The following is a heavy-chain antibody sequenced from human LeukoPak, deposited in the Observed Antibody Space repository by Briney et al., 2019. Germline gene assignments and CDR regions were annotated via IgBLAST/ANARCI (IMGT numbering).Heavy chain of an antibody. V-gene: IGHV4-34*01. J-gene: IGHJ4*02. CDR1: GGSFSGYY. CDR3: ARDGGKNGDYVYYFDY. CDR2: INHSGST. Sequence: SETLSLTFAVYGGSFSGYYWSWIRQPPGKGLEWIGEINHSGSTNYNPSLKSRVTISVDTSKNQFSLRLSSVTAADTAVYYCARDGGKNGDYVYYFDYWGQGTLVTVSS. D-gene: IGHD4-17*01.